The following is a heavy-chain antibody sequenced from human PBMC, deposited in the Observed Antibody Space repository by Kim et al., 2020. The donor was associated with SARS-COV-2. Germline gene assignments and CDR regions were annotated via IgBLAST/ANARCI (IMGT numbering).Heavy chain of an antibody. Sequence: DTGKGRFTSSRDNAKTTLYLQMNSLRAEDTAVYYCARAPWWARPYGMDVWGQGTTVTVSS. CDR3: ARAPWWARPYGMDV. V-gene: IGHV3-74*01. J-gene: IGHJ6*02. D-gene: IGHD2-15*01.